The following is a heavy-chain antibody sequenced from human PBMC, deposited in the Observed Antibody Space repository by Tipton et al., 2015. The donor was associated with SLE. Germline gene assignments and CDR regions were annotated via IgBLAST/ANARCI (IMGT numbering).Heavy chain of an antibody. J-gene: IGHJ3*02. CDR3: ARHVVRRYGDSFDI. V-gene: IGHV4-39*07. CDR2: MYYSWST. CDR1: GDSLSRGTYY. Sequence: TLSLTCSVSGDSLSRGTYYWGWIRQPPGGGLEWIASMYYSWSTYPNPSPKSRVTISLDTSKNQFSLKLTSVTAADTAVYYCARHVVRRYGDSFDIWGQGTMVTVSS. D-gene: IGHD3-10*01.